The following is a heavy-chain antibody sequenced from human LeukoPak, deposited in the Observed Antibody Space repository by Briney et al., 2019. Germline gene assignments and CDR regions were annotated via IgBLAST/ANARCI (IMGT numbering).Heavy chain of an antibody. CDR1: GYTLTELS. CDR3: ARCSINYDYVWGSYPRVAFDI. Sequence: ASVKVSCKVSGYTLTELSMHWVRQAPGKGLEWMGGFDPEDGETIYAQKFQGRVTMTEDTSTDTAYMELSSLRSEDTAVYYCARCSINYDYVWGSYPRVAFDIWGQGTMVTVSS. CDR2: FDPEDGET. J-gene: IGHJ3*02. D-gene: IGHD3-16*02. V-gene: IGHV1-24*01.